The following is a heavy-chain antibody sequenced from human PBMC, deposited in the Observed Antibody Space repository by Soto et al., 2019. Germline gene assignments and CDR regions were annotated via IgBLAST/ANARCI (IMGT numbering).Heavy chain of an antibody. D-gene: IGHD3-22*01. CDR3: ARDSGYYDSSGYFPYHYYAMDV. V-gene: IGHV3-53*01. CDR2: IYTGGRT. J-gene: IGHJ6*02. CDR1: GFTVSNNY. Sequence: PGGSMRLSCAASGFTVSNNYMSWVRQALGKGLEWVSVIYTGGRTYYADSVKGRFTISRDNSKNTLYLQMNGLRAEDTAVYYCARDSGYYDSSGYFPYHYYAMDVWGQGTTVTVSS.